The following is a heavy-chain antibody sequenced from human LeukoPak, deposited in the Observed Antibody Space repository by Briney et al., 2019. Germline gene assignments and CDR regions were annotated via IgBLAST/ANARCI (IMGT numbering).Heavy chain of an antibody. V-gene: IGHV4-59*04. CDR3: ARGIIVVVPAATLYNWFDP. D-gene: IGHD2-2*01. CDR2: ILHGGGT. Sequence: SETLSLTCTVSGGSINSDSWTWIRQPPGKGLEWVGYILHGGGTYSNPSLKSRVTISVDRSKNQFSLKLTSVTAADTAVYYCARGIIVVVPAATLYNWFDPWGQGTLVTVSS. CDR1: GGSINSDS. J-gene: IGHJ5*02.